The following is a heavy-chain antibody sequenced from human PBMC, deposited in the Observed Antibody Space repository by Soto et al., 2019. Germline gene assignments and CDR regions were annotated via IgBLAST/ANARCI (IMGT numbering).Heavy chain of an antibody. CDR3: AGGNALDI. D-gene: IGHD3-16*01. J-gene: IGHJ6*02. V-gene: IGHV1-69*13. CDR1: GGTFSSFA. Sequence: ASVNVSCKASGGTFSSFAINWVRQAPGQGPEWMGGTIPILGTANYAQKFQGRVTIIADETTNTASLELTSLRSEDTAVYYCAGGNALDIWGQGTTVTVSS. CDR2: TIPILGTA.